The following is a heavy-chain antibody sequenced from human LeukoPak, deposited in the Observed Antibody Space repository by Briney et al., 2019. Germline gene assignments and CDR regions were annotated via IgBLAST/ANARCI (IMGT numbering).Heavy chain of an antibody. V-gene: IGHV5-51*01. CDR2: IYPGDSDT. J-gene: IGHJ4*02. Sequence: GGSLRLSCAASGATFSSYTMSWVRQAPGKGLEWMGIIYPGDSDTRYSPSFQGQVTISADKSIGTAYLQWSSLKASDTAMYYCARWGTVARFIVDYWGQGTLVTVSS. CDR1: GATFSSYT. D-gene: IGHD4-17*01. CDR3: ARWGTVARFIVDY.